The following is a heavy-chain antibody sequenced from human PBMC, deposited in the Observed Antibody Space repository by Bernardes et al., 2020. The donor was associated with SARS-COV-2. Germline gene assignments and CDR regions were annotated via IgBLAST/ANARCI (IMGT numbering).Heavy chain of an antibody. CDR2: IYWDDDK. D-gene: IGHD4-4*01. J-gene: IGHJ6*02. CDR1: GFSLSTSGVG. CDR3: AHMTTVFRMDV. V-gene: IGHV2-5*02. Sequence: SGPTLVIPTQTFTLTCTFSGFSLSTSGVGVVWIRQPPGKALEWLALIYWDDDKRYSPSLKSRLTITKDTSKNQVVLTMTNMDPVDTATYYCAHMTTVFRMDVWGQGTTVTVSS.